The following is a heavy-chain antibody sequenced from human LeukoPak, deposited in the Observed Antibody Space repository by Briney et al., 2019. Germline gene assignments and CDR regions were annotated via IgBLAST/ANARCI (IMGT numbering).Heavy chain of an antibody. CDR2: LFHAEGT. V-gene: IGHV4-39*07. J-gene: IGHJ4*02. CDR1: GGSISSSSFY. D-gene: IGHD3-22*01. CDR3: AREDYYHFDY. Sequence: PSETLSLTCTVSGGSISSSSFYWGWVRQPPGKGLEWIGSLFHAEGTSYNPSLKSRVTISVDTSKNQFSLKLSSVTAADTAVYYCAREDYYHFDYWGQGTLVTVSS.